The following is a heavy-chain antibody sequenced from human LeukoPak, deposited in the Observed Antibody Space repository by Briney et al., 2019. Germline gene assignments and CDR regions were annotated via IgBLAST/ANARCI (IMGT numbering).Heavy chain of an antibody. CDR2: INHSGST. D-gene: IGHD5-12*01. V-gene: IGHV4-34*01. CDR3: ARGSPRGGYAYYYYGMDV. Sequence: SETLSLTCAVYGGSFSGYYWTWIRQPPGKGLEWIGEINHSGSTNYNPSLKSRVTISVDTSKNQFSLKLSSVTAADTAVYYCARGSPRGGYAYYYYGMDVWGQGTTVTVSS. J-gene: IGHJ6*02. CDR1: GGSFSGYY.